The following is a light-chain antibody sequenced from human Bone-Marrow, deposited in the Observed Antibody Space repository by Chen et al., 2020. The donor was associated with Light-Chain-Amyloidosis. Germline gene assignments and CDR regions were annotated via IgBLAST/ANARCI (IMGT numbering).Light chain of an antibody. CDR1: QSVSSH. J-gene: IGKJ1*01. CDR2: DAS. CDR3: QQRSDWPPK. Sequence: ETVLTQSPATLSLSPGERATLSCRARQSVSSHLAWYQQKPGQAPRLLIYDASNRATGIPARFSGSGSGTDFTLAISSLEPEDFAVYYCQQRSDWPPKFGQGTKLEIK. V-gene: IGKV3-11*01.